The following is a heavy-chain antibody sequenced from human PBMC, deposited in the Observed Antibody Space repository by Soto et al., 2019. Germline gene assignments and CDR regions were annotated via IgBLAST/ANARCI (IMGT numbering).Heavy chain of an antibody. J-gene: IGHJ3*02. CDR1: GYPVTAYY. V-gene: IGHV1-2*02. D-gene: IGHD3-3*01. CDR3: ARGGGVGVAGSAAFDM. Sequence: QLHLVQSGAVVKKPGASVTVSCSASGYPVTAYYMHWVRQAPGRGLEWMGGINPATGAAKYTQTFQGRVTMTRDTSQRTGFMELSGPTSEDTAVFYCARGGGVGVAGSAAFDMWGQGTLVTVSS. CDR2: INPATGAA.